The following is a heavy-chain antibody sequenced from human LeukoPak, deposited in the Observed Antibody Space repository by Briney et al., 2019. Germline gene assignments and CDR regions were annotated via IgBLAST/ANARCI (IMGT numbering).Heavy chain of an antibody. CDR3: ARDRRRITMIVVDRPTGDDAFDI. D-gene: IGHD3-22*01. V-gene: IGHV3-21*04. J-gene: IGHJ3*02. Sequence: GGSLRLSCEASGFTFSTYNMNWVRQAPGKRLEWVSSITSSSSYAFYADSVKGRFTISRDNAKNSLYLQMNSLRAEDTAVYYCARDRRRITMIVVDRPTGDDAFDIWGQGTMVTVSS. CDR2: ITSSSSYA. CDR1: GFTFSTYN.